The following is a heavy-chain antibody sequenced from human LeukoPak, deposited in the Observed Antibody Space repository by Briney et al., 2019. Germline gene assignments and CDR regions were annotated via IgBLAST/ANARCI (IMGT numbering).Heavy chain of an antibody. CDR3: AELGITMIGGV. D-gene: IGHD3-10*02. CDR2: ISSSSYI. V-gene: IGHV3-21*01. Sequence: GGSLRLSCAASGFTFRTYRMTWVRQAAGKGLEWVSSISSSSYIYYADSVKGRFTISRDNAKNSLYLQMNSLRAEDTAVYYCAELGITMIGGVWGKGTTVTISS. CDR1: GFTFRTYR. J-gene: IGHJ6*04.